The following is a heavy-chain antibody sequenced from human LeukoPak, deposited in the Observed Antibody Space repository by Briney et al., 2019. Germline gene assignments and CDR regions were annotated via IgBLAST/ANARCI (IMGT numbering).Heavy chain of an antibody. V-gene: IGHV1-3*04. Sequence: ASVKVSCKASGYTFTGYALHWVRQAPGQGLEWMGWINTGSGNTKYSQRFQDRVTITMDTSASTVYMELSSLRSEDTAVYYCARARIVGAKPLDYWGQGTLVTVSS. J-gene: IGHJ4*02. CDR1: GYTFTGYA. D-gene: IGHD1-26*01. CDR3: ARARIVGAKPLDY. CDR2: INTGSGNT.